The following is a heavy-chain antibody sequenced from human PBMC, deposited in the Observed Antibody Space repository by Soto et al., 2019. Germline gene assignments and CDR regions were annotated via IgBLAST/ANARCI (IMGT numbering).Heavy chain of an antibody. Sequence: SETLSLTCAVYGGSFSGYYWSWIRQPPGKGLEWIGEINHSGSTNYNPSLKSRVTISVDTSKNQFYLKLSSVTAADTAVYYCARVDSSSSSGYYYGMDVWGQGTTVT. D-gene: IGHD6-6*01. CDR3: ARVDSSSSSGYYYGMDV. V-gene: IGHV4-34*01. CDR2: INHSGST. CDR1: GGSFSGYY. J-gene: IGHJ6*02.